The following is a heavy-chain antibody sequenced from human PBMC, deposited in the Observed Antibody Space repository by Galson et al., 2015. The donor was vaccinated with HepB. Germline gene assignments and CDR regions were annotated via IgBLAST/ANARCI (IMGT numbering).Heavy chain of an antibody. V-gene: IGHV1-2*06. CDR2: INPNSGGT. CDR3: ARGRGGRQLVHSDY. Sequence: SVKVSCKASGYTFTGYYMHWVRQAPGQGLEWMGRINPNSGGTNYAQKFQGRVTMTRDTSISTAYMELSRLRSDDTAVYYCARGRGGRQLVHSDYWGQGTLVTVSS. CDR1: GYTFTGYY. D-gene: IGHD6-6*01. J-gene: IGHJ4*02.